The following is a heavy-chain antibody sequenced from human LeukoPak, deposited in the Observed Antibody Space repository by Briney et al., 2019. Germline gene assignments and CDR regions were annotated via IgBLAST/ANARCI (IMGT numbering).Heavy chain of an antibody. Sequence: SETLSLTCTVSGYSISSGYYWGWIRQPPGKGLEWIGSIYHSGSTYYNPSLKSRVTISVDTSKNQFSLELSSVTAADTAVYYCARLGDSSGPPPHYYYYYYMDVWGKGTTVTVSS. CDR2: IYHSGST. CDR3: ARLGDSSGPPPHYYYYYYMDV. V-gene: IGHV4-38-2*02. CDR1: GYSISSGYY. D-gene: IGHD3-22*01. J-gene: IGHJ6*03.